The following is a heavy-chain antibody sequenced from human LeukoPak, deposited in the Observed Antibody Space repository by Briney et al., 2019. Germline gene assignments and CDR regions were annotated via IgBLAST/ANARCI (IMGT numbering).Heavy chain of an antibody. V-gene: IGHV3-30*04. CDR3: ASTGSYFGPWFDP. J-gene: IGHJ5*02. CDR1: GFTFSSYA. D-gene: IGHD1-26*01. CDR2: ISYDGSNK. Sequence: PGRSLRLSCAASGFTFSSYAMHWVRQAPGKGLEWVAVISYDGSNKHYADSVKGRFTISRDNSKNTPYLQMNSLRAEDTAVYYCASTGSYFGPWFDPWGQGTLVTVSS.